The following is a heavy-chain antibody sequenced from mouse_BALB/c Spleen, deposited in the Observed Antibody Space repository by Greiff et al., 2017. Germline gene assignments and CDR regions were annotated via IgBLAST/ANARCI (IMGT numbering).Heavy chain of an antibody. Sequence: QVQLQQSGAELARPGASVKLSCKASGYTFTSYWMQWVKQRPGQGLEWIGAIYPGDGDTRYTQKFKGKATLTADKSSSTAYMQLSSLASEDSAVYYCARYGDYEEDAMDYWGQGTSVTVSS. CDR3: ARYGDYEEDAMDY. CDR2: IYPGDGDT. CDR1: GYTFTSYW. J-gene: IGHJ4*01. V-gene: IGHV1-87*01. D-gene: IGHD2-4*01.